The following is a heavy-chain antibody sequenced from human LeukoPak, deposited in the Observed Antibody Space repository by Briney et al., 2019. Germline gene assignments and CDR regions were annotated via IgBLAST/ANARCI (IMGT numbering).Heavy chain of an antibody. V-gene: IGHV4-39*02. D-gene: IGHD5-24*01. CDR3: ARDRDGYNIVYFDY. CDR1: GGSISSSTYY. Sequence: SETLSLTCTVSGGSISSSTYYWGWIRQPPGKGLEWIGSIFYSGTTYYDPSLKSRVTISVDTSRNQISLKLSSVTAADTAVYFCARDRDGYNIVYFDYWGQGTLVTVSS. CDR2: IFYSGTT. J-gene: IGHJ4*02.